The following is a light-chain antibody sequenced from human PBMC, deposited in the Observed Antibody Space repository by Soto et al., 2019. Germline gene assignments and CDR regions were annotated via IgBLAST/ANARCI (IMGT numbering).Light chain of an antibody. CDR3: QEANSFPYT. CDR1: QGISSW. CDR2: AAS. V-gene: IGKV1-12*01. Sequence: DIQMTQSPSSVSASVGVRVTITCRASQGISSWLAWYQQKPGKVPKLMIFAASSLQSGVPSRFIGSGSGTHFTLTISSLQPEDFATYYGQEANSFPYTFGQGTKLEIK. J-gene: IGKJ2*01.